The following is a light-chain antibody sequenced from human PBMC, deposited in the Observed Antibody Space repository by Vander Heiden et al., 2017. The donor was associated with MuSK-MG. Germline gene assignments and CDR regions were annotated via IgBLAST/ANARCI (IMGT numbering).Light chain of an antibody. Sequence: NFMLTQPHSVSESSEKTVTIPCTRSSGSIASNYVQWYQQRPGSSPTSLIYEDNQSPSGVPDRFSGSIDSSSNSASLTISGLKAEDEADYYCQSYDSSSQVFGGGTKLTVL. J-gene: IGLJ2*01. CDR2: EDN. V-gene: IGLV6-57*01. CDR1: SGSIASNY. CDR3: QSYDSSSQV.